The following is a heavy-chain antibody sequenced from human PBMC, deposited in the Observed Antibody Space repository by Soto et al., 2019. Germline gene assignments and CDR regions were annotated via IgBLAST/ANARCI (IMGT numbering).Heavy chain of an antibody. Sequence: DVQLLESGGGLVQPEGSLRLSCAASGFTFSSYAMGWVRQGPGKGLEWVAVVSSGGSTHYADSVRGRFTISRDNSQNTLSLQMNSLTAEDTAVYFCAKRRGAGGHFDYWGQGALVTVSS. J-gene: IGHJ4*02. D-gene: IGHD2-15*01. V-gene: IGHV3-23*01. CDR2: VSSGGST. CDR3: AKRRGAGGHFDY. CDR1: GFTFSSYA.